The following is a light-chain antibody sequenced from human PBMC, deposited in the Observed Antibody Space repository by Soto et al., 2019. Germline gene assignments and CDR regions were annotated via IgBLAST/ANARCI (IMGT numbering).Light chain of an antibody. V-gene: IGLV2-14*01. J-gene: IGLJ1*01. CDR2: DDS. CDR1: SSDVGGYNY. Sequence: QSVLTQPASVSGSPGQSITISCTGTSSDVGGYNYVSWYQQHPGKGPKLIIYDDSNRPSGVSDRFSGSRSRNTASLTISGLQAEDEADYYCSSYTWSPTLYAFAAGTKVTVL. CDR3: SSYTWSPTLYA.